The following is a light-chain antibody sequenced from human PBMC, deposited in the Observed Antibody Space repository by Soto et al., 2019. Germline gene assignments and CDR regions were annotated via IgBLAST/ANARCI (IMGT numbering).Light chain of an antibody. V-gene: IGKV1-39*01. J-gene: IGKJ5*01. Sequence: DIQMTQSPSSLSASVGDRVTITCRASQSISTYLNWYQQKAGLAPKLLIYAASSSQSGVPSRFSGSGSGTDFTLTISSLQPEDFATYYCQQANSFPITFGQGTRLEIK. CDR1: QSISTY. CDR2: AAS. CDR3: QQANSFPIT.